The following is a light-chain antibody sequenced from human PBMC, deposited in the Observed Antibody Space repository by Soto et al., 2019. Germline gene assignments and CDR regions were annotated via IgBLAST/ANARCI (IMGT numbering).Light chain of an antibody. CDR2: CAS. CDR3: QKYYSIPWT. J-gene: IGKJ1*01. CDR1: QNILYSSNNKNY. Sequence: DIVMTQSPDSLAVSLGERATINCKSSQNILYSSNNKNYLAWYQHKIGQPPRLLIYCASTRDSGVPHRVRGSGSRTDVILTINSLQSEDVAVYYCQKYYSIPWTFGQGTKVAIK. V-gene: IGKV4-1*01.